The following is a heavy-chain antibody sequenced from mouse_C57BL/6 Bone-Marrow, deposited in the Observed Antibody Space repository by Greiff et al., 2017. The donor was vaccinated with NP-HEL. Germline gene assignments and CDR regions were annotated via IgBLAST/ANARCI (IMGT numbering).Heavy chain of an antibody. CDR2: IDPANGNT. Sequence: EVQLQESVAVLVRPGASVKMSCTASGFNIKNTYMHWVKQRPEQGLEWIGGIDPANGNTKYAPKFQGKATITADTSSTPAYMQLSSLTSEDTAIYCCGSWYGNYLDYEGWGTTTSVAA. V-gene: IGHV14-3*01. D-gene: IGHD2-10*02. CDR3: GSWYGNYLDY. CDR1: GFNIKNTY. J-gene: IGHJ2*01.